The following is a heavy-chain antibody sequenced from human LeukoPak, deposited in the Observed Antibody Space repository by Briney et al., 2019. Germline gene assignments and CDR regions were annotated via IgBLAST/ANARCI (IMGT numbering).Heavy chain of an antibody. CDR2: INHSGST. Sequence: SETLSLTCAVYGGSFSGYYWSWIRQPPGKGLEWIGEINHSGSTNYNPSLKSRVTISVDTSKNQFSLKLSSVAAADTAVYYCARAGYCSGGSCYRTPFDYWGQGTLVTVSS. J-gene: IGHJ4*02. CDR3: ARAGYCSGGSCYRTPFDY. CDR1: GGSFSGYY. V-gene: IGHV4-34*01. D-gene: IGHD2-15*01.